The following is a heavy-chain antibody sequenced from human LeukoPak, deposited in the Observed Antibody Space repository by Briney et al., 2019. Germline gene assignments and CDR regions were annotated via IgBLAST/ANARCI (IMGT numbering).Heavy chain of an antibody. V-gene: IGHV3-23*01. J-gene: IGHJ4*02. CDR1: GFTFNNYA. Sequence: GGSLRLSCASSGFTFNNYAMTWVRQAPGKGLEWVSSITASGGSTNCADSVKGRFTISRDNSKNTLYLQMSSLRAEDTTVYYCARDYPTSGIATVFDCWGQGTLVTVSS. CDR2: ITASGGST. D-gene: IGHD1-1*01. CDR3: ARDYPTSGIATVFDC.